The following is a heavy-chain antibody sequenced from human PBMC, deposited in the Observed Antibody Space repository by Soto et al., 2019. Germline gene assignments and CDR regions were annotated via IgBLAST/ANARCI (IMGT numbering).Heavy chain of an antibody. CDR1: GFTFSSYG. V-gene: IGHV3-30*18. CDR3: AKDLITFGGVYGMDV. CDR2: ISYDGSNK. Sequence: QVQLVESGGGVVQPGRSLRLSCAASGFTFSSYGMHWVRQAPGKGLEWVAVISYDGSNKYYADSVKGRFTISSDNSKNTLYLQMNSLRAEDTAVYYCAKDLITFGGVYGMDVWGQGTTVTVSS. J-gene: IGHJ6*02. D-gene: IGHD3-16*01.